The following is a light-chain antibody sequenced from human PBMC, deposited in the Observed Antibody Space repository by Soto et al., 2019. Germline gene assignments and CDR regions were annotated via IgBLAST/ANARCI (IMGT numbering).Light chain of an antibody. CDR2: GTS. J-gene: IGKJ2*01. Sequence: EIVMTQSPATLSVSPGERATLSCRASQSVGNYLAWYQQKPGQAPILLMYGTSTRATGIPARFSGSGSGTEFTLTISSLQSEDFAVYYCQQSNKWPLTFGQGTRLEIK. V-gene: IGKV3-15*01. CDR3: QQSNKWPLT. CDR1: QSVGNY.